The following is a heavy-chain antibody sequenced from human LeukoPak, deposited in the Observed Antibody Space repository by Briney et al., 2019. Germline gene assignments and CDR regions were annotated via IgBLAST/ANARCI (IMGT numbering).Heavy chain of an antibody. Sequence: PSETLSLTCTVSGGSISSSSYYWCWIRQLPGKGLEWIGSIYYSGSIYYNPSLKSRVTISVDTSKNQFSLRLTSVTAADTAVYYCARRYYYASSTYSDAFDLWGQGTIVTVSS. CDR3: ARRYYYASSTYSDAFDL. J-gene: IGHJ3*01. D-gene: IGHD3-22*01. V-gene: IGHV4-39*07. CDR1: GGSISSSSYY. CDR2: IYYSGSI.